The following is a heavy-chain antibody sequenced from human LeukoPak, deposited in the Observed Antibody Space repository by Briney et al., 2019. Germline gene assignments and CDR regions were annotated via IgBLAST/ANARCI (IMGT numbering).Heavy chain of an antibody. CDR3: ARDYSGSYHGYYYYGMDV. J-gene: IGHJ6*02. D-gene: IGHD1-26*01. Sequence: ASVKVSCKASGYTFTSYYMHWVRQAPGQGLEWMGWMNPNSGNTGYAQKFQGRVTMTRNTSISTAYMELSSLRSEDTAVYYCARDYSGSYHGYYYYGMDVWGQGTTVTVSS. CDR1: GYTFTSYY. CDR2: MNPNSGNT. V-gene: IGHV1-8*02.